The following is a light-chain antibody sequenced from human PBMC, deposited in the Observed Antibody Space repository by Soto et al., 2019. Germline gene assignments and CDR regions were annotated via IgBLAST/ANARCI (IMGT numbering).Light chain of an antibody. CDR3: CSYAGSYTFVV. CDR2: DVS. V-gene: IGLV2-11*01. CDR1: SSDVGGYNY. Sequence: QSALTQPRSVSGSPGQSVTISCTGTSSDVGGYNYVSWYQQRPGKAPKLMIYDVSKRPSGVPDRFSGSKSGNTASLTISGLQAEDEADYYCCSYAGSYTFVVFGGGTNLTVL. J-gene: IGLJ2*01.